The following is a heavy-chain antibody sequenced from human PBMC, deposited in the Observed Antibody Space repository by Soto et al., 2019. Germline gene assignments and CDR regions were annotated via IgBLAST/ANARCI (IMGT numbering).Heavy chain of an antibody. D-gene: IGHD2-21*02. J-gene: IGHJ3*02. CDR1: GYTFTSYG. CDR2: ISAYNGNT. CDR3: ARDRTVVTRDAFDI. V-gene: IGHV1-18*04. Sequence: ASVKVSCKASGYTFTSYGISWVRQAPGQGLEWMGWISAYNGNTNYAQKLQGRVTMTTDTSTSTAYMELRGLRSDDTAVYYCARDRTVVTRDAFDIWGQGTMVTVSS.